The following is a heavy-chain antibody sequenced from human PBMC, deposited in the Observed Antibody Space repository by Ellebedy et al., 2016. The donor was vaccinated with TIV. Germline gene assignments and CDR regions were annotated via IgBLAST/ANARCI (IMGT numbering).Heavy chain of an antibody. Sequence: GESLKISCAASGFTFSSYSMNWVRQAPGKGLEWVSSISSSSSYIYYADSVKGRFTISRDNAKNSLFLQMNSLRDEDTAVYYCARDDTTGWHQEIWGQGTLVTVSS. CDR2: ISSSSSYI. CDR1: GFTFSSYS. J-gene: IGHJ4*02. V-gene: IGHV3-21*01. CDR3: ARDDTTGWHQEI. D-gene: IGHD1-1*01.